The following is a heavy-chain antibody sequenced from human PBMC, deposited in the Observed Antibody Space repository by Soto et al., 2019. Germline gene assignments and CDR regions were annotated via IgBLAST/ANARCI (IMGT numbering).Heavy chain of an antibody. Sequence: QVQLQELGPGLVKPSGTLSLTCAVSGGSISSTNWWSWVRQAPGKGLEWIGEIYHSGSTNYNPSLKSRVTISVDKSKNQFSLKLSSVTAADTAVYYCARDYMVRGVMRWFDPWGQGTLVTVSS. CDR2: IYHSGST. CDR3: ARDYMVRGVMRWFDP. J-gene: IGHJ5*02. V-gene: IGHV4-4*02. CDR1: GGSISSTNW. D-gene: IGHD3-10*01.